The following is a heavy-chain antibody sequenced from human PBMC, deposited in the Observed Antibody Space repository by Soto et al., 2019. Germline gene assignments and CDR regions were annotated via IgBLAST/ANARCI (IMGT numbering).Heavy chain of an antibody. CDR2: IKSKTDGGTT. J-gene: IGHJ4*02. V-gene: IGHV3-15*07. CDR1: GFTFSNAW. D-gene: IGHD2-8*01. CDR3: TTDSIMVYAISFDY. Sequence: EVQLVESGGGLVKPGGSLRLSCAASGFTFSNAWMNWVRQAPGKGLEWVGRIKSKTDGGTTDYAAPVKGRFTISRDDSKNTLYLQMNSLKTEDTAVYYCTTDSIMVYAISFDYWGQGTLVTVSS.